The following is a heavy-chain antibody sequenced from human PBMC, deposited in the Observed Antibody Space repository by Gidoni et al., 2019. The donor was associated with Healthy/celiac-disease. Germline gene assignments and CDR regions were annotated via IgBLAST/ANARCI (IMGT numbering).Heavy chain of an antibody. Sequence: QLQLVQSGAEVKKPGASVTFSCKASGYTFTGSHRHCVRQAPGQWLEWMVWIIPTSGATNYAKKFQARSTMTRNTSIRTAYMELNRLRSDDTAVYYCARAGGWELLRPFDYWGQGTLVTVSS. V-gene: IGHV1-2*02. CDR1: GYTFTGSH. D-gene: IGHD1-26*01. CDR2: IIPTSGAT. CDR3: ARAGGWELLRPFDY. J-gene: IGHJ4*02.